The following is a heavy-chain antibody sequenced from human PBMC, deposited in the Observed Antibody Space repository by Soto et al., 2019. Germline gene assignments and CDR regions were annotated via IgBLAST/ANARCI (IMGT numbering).Heavy chain of an antibody. CDR2: IYYSGST. D-gene: IGHD3-16*01. Sequence: SETLSLTCTVSGGSISSGGYYWSWIRQHPGKGLEWIGYIYYSGSTYYNPSLKSRVTISLDKSKSQFSLHLNSVTPEDTAVYYCARSWFGHQVHWFDSWGQGTLVTAPQ. CDR1: GGSISSGGYY. CDR3: ARSWFGHQVHWFDS. V-gene: IGHV4-31*03. J-gene: IGHJ5*01.